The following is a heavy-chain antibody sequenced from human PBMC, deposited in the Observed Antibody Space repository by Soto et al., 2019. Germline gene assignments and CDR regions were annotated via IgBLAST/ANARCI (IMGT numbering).Heavy chain of an antibody. Sequence: EVQLVESGGGLVQPGRSLRLSCAASGFTFDDYAMHWVRQAPGKGLEWVSGISWNSGSIGYADSVKGRFTISRDNAKNSLYLQMNSLRAEDTALYYCAKVLSWYGGMDVWGQGTTVTVSS. CDR1: GFTFDDYA. CDR2: ISWNSGSI. CDR3: AKVLSWYGGMDV. D-gene: IGHD6-13*01. V-gene: IGHV3-9*01. J-gene: IGHJ6*02.